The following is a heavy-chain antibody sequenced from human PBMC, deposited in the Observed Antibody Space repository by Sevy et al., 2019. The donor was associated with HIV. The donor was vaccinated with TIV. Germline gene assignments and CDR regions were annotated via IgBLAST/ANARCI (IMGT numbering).Heavy chain of an antibody. D-gene: IGHD2-15*01. V-gene: IGHV1-18*01. CDR1: GYTFTSYR. CDR3: ARAFCSGGSCYSLAF. CDR2: ISPLNGDT. Sequence: ASVKVSCEASGYTFTSYRIYWVRQAPGQGLEWMGWISPLNGDTNYAQKFQGRVTMITDTSTSTAYMELRSLRSDDTAVYFCARAFCSGGSCYSLAFWGQGAPVTVSS. J-gene: IGHJ4*02.